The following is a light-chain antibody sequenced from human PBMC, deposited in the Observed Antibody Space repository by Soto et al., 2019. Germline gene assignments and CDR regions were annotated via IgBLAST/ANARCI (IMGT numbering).Light chain of an antibody. CDR2: GAS. V-gene: IGKV3-15*01. CDR1: QSVSSN. CDR3: QPYTNWPQT. Sequence: EIVMTQSPATLSVSPGERATLSCRASQSVSSNLAWYQQKPGQAPRLLIYGASTRATGIPARFSGSGSGTEFTLTISSLQSEDFDVYYCQPYTNWPQTFGQGTKVEIK. J-gene: IGKJ1*01.